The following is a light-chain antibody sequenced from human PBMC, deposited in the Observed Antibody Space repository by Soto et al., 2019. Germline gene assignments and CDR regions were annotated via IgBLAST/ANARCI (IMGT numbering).Light chain of an antibody. CDR1: SSDVGSYNL. CDR2: EGN. Sequence: QPVLTQPASVSGSPGQSITISCTGTSSDVGSYNLVSWYQQLPGKAPSLMIYEGNKRPSGVSNRFSGSKSGNTASLTISGLQAEDEADYYCCSYAGSSTSVVFGGGTKLTVL. J-gene: IGLJ2*01. V-gene: IGLV2-23*01. CDR3: CSYAGSSTSVV.